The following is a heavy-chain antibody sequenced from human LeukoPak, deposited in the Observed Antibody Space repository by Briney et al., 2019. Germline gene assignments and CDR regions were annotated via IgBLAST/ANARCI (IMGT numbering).Heavy chain of an antibody. CDR1: GFTFSSYS. Sequence: GGSLRLSCAASGFTFSSYSMNWVRQAPGKGLEWVSSISSSSSYIYYADSVKGRFTISRDNAKNSLYLQMNSLRAEDTAVYYCARDPYGSGSYSFAYYYYYYGMGVWGKGTTVTVSS. J-gene: IGHJ6*04. CDR2: ISSSSSYI. CDR3: ARDPYGSGSYSFAYYYYYYGMGV. D-gene: IGHD3-10*01. V-gene: IGHV3-21*01.